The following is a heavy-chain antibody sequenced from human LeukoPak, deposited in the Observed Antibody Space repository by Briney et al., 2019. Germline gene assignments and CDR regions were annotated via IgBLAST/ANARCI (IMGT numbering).Heavy chain of an antibody. V-gene: IGHV5-51*01. CDR3: ARADILTGYAPTFDY. J-gene: IGHJ4*02. Sequence: GESLKISCKGSGYSFTSYWIGWVRPMPGKGLEWMGIIYPGDSDTRYSPSFQGQVTISADKSISTAYLQWSSLKASDTAMYYCARADILTGYAPTFDYWGQGTLVTVSS. CDR1: GYSFTSYW. D-gene: IGHD3-9*01. CDR2: IYPGDSDT.